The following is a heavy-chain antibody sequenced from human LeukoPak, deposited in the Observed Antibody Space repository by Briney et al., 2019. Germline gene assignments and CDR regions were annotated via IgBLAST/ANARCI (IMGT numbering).Heavy chain of an antibody. CDR3: ATDFSDWYDAFDI. CDR1: GYTLTELS. Sequence: ASMKVSCKVSGYTLTELSMHWVRQAPGKGLEWMGGFDPEDGETIYAQKFQGRVTMTKDTSTDTAYMELCSLRSEDTAVYYCATDFSDWYDAFDIWGQGTMVTVSS. J-gene: IGHJ3*02. D-gene: IGHD3-9*01. V-gene: IGHV1-24*01. CDR2: FDPEDGET.